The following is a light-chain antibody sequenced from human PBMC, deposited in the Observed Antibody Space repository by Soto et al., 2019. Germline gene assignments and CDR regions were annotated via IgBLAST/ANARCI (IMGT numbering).Light chain of an antibody. J-gene: IGLJ2*01. CDR3: CSYAGSYTFEV. CDR2: SNN. V-gene: IGLV1-47*02. CDR1: SSNIGGTNY. Sequence: QSVLTQPPSASGTPGQKVFISCSGSSSNIGGTNYAYWYQQLPGAAPKLLMHSNNLRPSGVPERISGSKFGTAASLAISGLRSEDEAVYYCCSYAGSYTFEVFGGGTQLTVL.